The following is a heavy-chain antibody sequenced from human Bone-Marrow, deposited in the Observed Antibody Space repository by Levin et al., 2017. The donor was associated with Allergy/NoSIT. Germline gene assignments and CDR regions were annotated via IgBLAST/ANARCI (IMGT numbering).Heavy chain of an antibody. CDR2: MYYSGST. D-gene: IGHD4/OR15-4a*01. J-gene: IGHJ4*02. CDR1: GGSISSNDYY. CDR3: ARGTLVSPATAPDY. Sequence: SSETLSLTCTVSGGSISSNDYYWNWIRQHPGKGLEWIGFMYYSGSTEYNPSLKSRVTISVDTSKNQFSLKVNSVTAADTAVYYCARGTLVSPATAPDYWGQGILVSVSS. V-gene: IGHV4-31*03.